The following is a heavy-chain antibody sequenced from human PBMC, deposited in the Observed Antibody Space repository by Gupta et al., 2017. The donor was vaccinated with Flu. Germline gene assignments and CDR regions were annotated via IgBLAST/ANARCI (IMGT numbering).Heavy chain of an antibody. V-gene: IGHV4-59*01. Sequence: QVRLQESGPGLVKPSQTLSLTCIVSGGSMSAYYWSWLRQPPGKALEWIGSVYYSGATKYNPSLRSPVTISIDTSKNEFFLEVTSVTAADTAIYYCARVLQGDYDFWSGYSSENDWFDPWGQGTLVIVSS. J-gene: IGHJ5*02. CDR2: VYYSGAT. CDR1: GGSMSAYY. D-gene: IGHD3-3*01. CDR3: ARVLQGDYDFWSGYSSENDWFDP.